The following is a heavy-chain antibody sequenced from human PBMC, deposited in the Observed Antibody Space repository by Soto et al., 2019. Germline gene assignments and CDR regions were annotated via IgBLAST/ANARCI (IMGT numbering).Heavy chain of an antibody. CDR2: ISSSSSTI. J-gene: IGHJ6*02. CDR1: GFIFSSHS. CDR3: ARRPDYGMDV. Sequence: GGSMRLSCVASGFIFSSHSMNWVRQAPGKGLEWVSYISSSSSTIYYADSVKGRFTISRDNAKNSLYLQMNSLRAEDTAVYYCARRPDYGMDVWGQGTTVTVSS. V-gene: IGHV3-48*01.